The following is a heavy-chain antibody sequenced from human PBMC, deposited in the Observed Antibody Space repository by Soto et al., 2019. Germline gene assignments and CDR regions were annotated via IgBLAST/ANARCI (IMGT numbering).Heavy chain of an antibody. CDR1: GFTFSSYG. CDR3: ARALGVYCGGDCALDS. D-gene: IGHD2-21*02. CDR2: IWYDGSNK. J-gene: IGHJ4*02. Sequence: QVQLVESGGGVVQPGRSLRLSCAASGFTFSSYGMHWVRQAPGKGLEWVAVIWYDGSNKYYADSVKGRFTISRDNSKNTLYLKMNSLRAGDTAVYYCARALGVYCGGDCALDSWGQGTLVTVSS. V-gene: IGHV3-33*01.